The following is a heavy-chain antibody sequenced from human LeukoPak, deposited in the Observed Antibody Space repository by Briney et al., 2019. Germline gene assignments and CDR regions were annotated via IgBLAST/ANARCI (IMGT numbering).Heavy chain of an antibody. CDR3: AREYCSGGRCQYYFDY. CDR2: ISSDGGSP. Sequence: GALRLPCAASGFTFSSYAMHWVRQAPGKGLEYVSGISSDGGSPFHVNSVKGRFTISRDNSKDTLYLQMGSLRAEDMAVYYCAREYCSGGRCQYYFDYWGQGTLVTVSS. CDR1: GFTFSSYA. D-gene: IGHD2-15*01. V-gene: IGHV3-64*01. J-gene: IGHJ4*02.